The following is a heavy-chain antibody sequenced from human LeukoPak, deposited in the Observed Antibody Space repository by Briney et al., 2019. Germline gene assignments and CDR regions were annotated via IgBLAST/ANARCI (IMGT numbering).Heavy chain of an antibody. CDR1: GFTFSSYE. J-gene: IGHJ4*02. CDR2: ISASGTIT. D-gene: IGHD6-19*01. Sequence: GGSLRLSCAASGFTFSSYEMNWVRQAPGKGLEWISYISASGTITHYADSVEGRFTISRDNAKNSLYLQMNSLRVEDTAVYYCATIEAVRFHYWGQGTLVTVSS. V-gene: IGHV3-48*03. CDR3: ATIEAVRFHY.